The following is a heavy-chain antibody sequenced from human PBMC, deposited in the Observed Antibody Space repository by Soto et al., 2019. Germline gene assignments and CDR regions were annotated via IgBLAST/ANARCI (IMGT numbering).Heavy chain of an antibody. V-gene: IGHV3-74*01. Sequence: GGSLRLSCAASGFAFSSYWMHWVRQAPGKGLVWVSRIDGDESSTSYADSVKGRFTISRDNAKNTLYLQMNSLRAEDTAVYYCARGYCTNGVCSKPFDYWGQGILVTVSS. CDR1: GFAFSSYW. CDR3: ARGYCTNGVCSKPFDY. D-gene: IGHD2-8*01. J-gene: IGHJ4*02. CDR2: IDGDESST.